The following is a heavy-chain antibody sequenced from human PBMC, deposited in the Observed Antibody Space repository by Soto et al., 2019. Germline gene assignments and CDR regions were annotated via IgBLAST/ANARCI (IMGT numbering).Heavy chain of an antibody. V-gene: IGHV3-64D*08. CDR1: GFIFSDYA. Sequence: GSLRLSRSASGFIFSDYAMYWLRQDPGKGLQCLSGIKFNGEVIESADSVKNRFFISRDNSKATLYLQIIDLRPEDTGIYYCAKRASYGARVKFFDSWGQGT. CDR3: AKRASYGARVKFFDS. J-gene: IGHJ4*02. CDR2: IKFNGEVI. D-gene: IGHD4-17*01.